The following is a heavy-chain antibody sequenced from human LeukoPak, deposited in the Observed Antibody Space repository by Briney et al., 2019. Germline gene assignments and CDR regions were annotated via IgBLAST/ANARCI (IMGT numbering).Heavy chain of an antibody. CDR3: AKSGYNRFDY. D-gene: IGHD5-24*01. J-gene: IGHJ4*02. V-gene: IGHV3-23*01. CDR1: GFTFSFYA. Sequence: PGGSLRLSCAASGFTFSFYAMTWVRQAPGKGLEWVSTISGSGDSTYYADSVKGRFTISRDNSKNTLYLQMNSLIAEDTAVYYCAKSGYNRFDYWAREPGSPSPQ. CDR2: ISGSGDST.